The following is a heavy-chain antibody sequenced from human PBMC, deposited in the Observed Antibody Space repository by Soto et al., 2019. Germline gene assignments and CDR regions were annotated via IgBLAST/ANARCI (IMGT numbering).Heavy chain of an antibody. CDR2: IYTRGST. CDR1: GASITNFY. Sequence: LSLTCPVSGASITNFYWSWIRQSAGKGLEWIGRIYTRGSTDYNPSLKSRVTMSIDTSKNQFSLTLSSATAADTAVYYCAKGGAYYFDSWGQGLLVTVSS. CDR3: AKGGAYYFDS. V-gene: IGHV4-4*07. D-gene: IGHD3-16*01. J-gene: IGHJ4*02.